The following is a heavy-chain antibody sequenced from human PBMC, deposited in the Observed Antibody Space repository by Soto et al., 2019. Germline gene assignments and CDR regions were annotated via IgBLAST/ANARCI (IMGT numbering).Heavy chain of an antibody. Sequence: SESLSLTCAVYGGSFSGYYWSWIRQSPGKGLEWLGYVYYTGSTNYSPSLRSRVSISVDTSKNEFSLRLSSVTAAGTAVYFCARSVAVPGAHIDYWGQGTQVTVSS. CDR2: VYYTGST. CDR1: GGSFSGYY. V-gene: IGHV4-59*01. CDR3: ARSVAVPGAHIDY. D-gene: IGHD3-3*01. J-gene: IGHJ4*02.